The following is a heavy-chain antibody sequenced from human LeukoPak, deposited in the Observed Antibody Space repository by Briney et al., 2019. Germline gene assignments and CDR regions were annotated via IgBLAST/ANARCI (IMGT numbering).Heavy chain of an antibody. V-gene: IGHV4-39*07. D-gene: IGHD3-22*01. CDR3: AREYYYDSSGYYPPGYYFDY. J-gene: IGHJ4*02. CDR2: VYFSGST. CDR1: GGSVNSPNYY. Sequence: NPSETLSLTCTVSGGSVNSPNYYWAWVRQPPGKGLEWIGSVYFSGSTQYNPSLKSRVTISVDTSKNQFSLKLSSVTAADTAVYYCAREYYYDSSGYYPPGYYFDYWGQGTLVTVSS.